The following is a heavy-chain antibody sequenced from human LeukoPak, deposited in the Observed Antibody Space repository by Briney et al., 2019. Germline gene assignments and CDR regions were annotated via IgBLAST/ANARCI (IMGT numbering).Heavy chain of an antibody. CDR2: IYYSGST. CDR1: GGSISSGGYY. CDR3: ARESTAVAPRGAFDI. Sequence: SQTLSLTCTVSGGSISSGGYYWSWIRQHPGKGLEWIGYIYYSGSTYYNPSLKSRVTISVDASKNQFSLKLSSVTAADTAVYYCARESTAVAPRGAFDIWGQGTMVTVSS. J-gene: IGHJ3*02. V-gene: IGHV4-31*03. D-gene: IGHD6-19*01.